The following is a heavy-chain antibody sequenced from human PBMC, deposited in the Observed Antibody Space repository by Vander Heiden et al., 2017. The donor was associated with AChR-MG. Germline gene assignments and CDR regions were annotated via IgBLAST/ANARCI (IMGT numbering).Heavy chain of an antibody. J-gene: IGHJ3*01. CDR1: GFLFSSYT. D-gene: IGHD6-6*01. CDR3: AKVYSSSSLLSAFDV. Sequence: QVQLVESGGGAVQPGRSLRLSCAASGFLFSSYTVHWVRPAPGKGLEWVAIISFDGSNKCYADSVKDRFTISRDNSKSTLYLQMNSLRPEDTAVYFCAKVYSSSSLLSAFDVWGQGTMVTVSS. V-gene: IGHV3-30-3*01. CDR2: ISFDGSNK.